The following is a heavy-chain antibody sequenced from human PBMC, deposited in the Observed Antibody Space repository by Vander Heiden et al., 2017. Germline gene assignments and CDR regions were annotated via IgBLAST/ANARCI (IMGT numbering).Heavy chain of an antibody. Sequence: QVQLQESGPGLVQPSQTLSLTCTVSGGSISSGGYYWSWIRQHPGKGLEWIGYIYYSGSTYYNPSLKSRVTISVDTSKNQFSLKLSSVTAADTAVYYCARETYYYDSSGYFNWFDPWGQGTLVTVSS. V-gene: IGHV4-31*03. CDR3: ARETYYYDSSGYFNWFDP. CDR2: IYYSGST. CDR1: GGSISSGGYY. J-gene: IGHJ5*02. D-gene: IGHD3-22*01.